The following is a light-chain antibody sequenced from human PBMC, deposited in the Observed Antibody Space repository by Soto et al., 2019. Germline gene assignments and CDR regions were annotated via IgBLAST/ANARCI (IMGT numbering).Light chain of an antibody. Sequence: IVMTQSPATLSVSPGERATLSCRASQSVTSNLSWYQQKRGQAPRLLIYGASTRATGIPARFSGSGSGTEFTLTISSLQSEDFAVYYCQQYNNWPRITFGQGTRLEIK. J-gene: IGKJ5*01. CDR1: QSVTSN. CDR3: QQYNNWPRIT. V-gene: IGKV3-15*01. CDR2: GAS.